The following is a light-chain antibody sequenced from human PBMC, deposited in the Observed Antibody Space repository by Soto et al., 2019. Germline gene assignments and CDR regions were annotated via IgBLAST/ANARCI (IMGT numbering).Light chain of an antibody. J-gene: IGLJ3*02. V-gene: IGLV1-40*01. CDR3: QSYDSSLSGSV. CDR1: SSNIGAGYD. Sequence: QSVLTQPPSVSGAPGQRVTLSCTGSSSNIGAGYDVHWYQQLPGTAPKLLIYGNSNRPSGVPDRFSGSKSGTSASLAITGLQAEDEADYYCQSYDSSLSGSVFCGGTKLTVL. CDR2: GNS.